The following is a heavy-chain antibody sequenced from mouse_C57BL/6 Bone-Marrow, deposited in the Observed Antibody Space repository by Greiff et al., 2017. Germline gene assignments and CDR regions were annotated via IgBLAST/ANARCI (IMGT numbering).Heavy chain of an antibody. CDR1: GYTFTDYN. Sequence: EVQLQQSGPELVKPGASVKIPCKASGYTFTDYNMDWVKQSHGKSLEWIGDINPNNGGTIYNQKFKGKATLTVDKSSSTAYMELRSLTSEDTAVYYCARIYDGYFYWYFDVWGTGTTVTVSS. CDR2: INPNNGGT. V-gene: IGHV1-18*01. J-gene: IGHJ1*03. CDR3: ARIYDGYFYWYFDV. D-gene: IGHD2-3*01.